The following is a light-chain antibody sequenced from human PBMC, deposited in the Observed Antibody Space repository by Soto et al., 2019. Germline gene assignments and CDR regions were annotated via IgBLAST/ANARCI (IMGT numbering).Light chain of an antibody. CDR3: SSYTSSSTPWV. Sequence: QSVLTQPASVSGSPGQSITISCTGTSSDVGGYNYVSWYQQHPGKAPKLMIYDVSNRPSGVSNRFSGSKSGNTASLTISGLQAEYEADYYCSSYTSSSTPWVFGGGTKLTVL. V-gene: IGLV2-14*01. CDR2: DVS. J-gene: IGLJ3*02. CDR1: SSDVGGYNY.